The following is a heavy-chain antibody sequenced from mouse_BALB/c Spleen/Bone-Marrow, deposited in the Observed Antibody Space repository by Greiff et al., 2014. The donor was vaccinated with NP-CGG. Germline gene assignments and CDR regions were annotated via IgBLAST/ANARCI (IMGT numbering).Heavy chain of an antibody. Sequence: EVQLQQSGAELVKPGASVKLSCTASGFNIKDTYMHWVKQRPEQGLGWIGRIDPANGNTKYDPKFQDKATITTDTSSNTAYLQLSSLTSEDTAVYYCARDDYDDYYAMDYWGQGTSVTVSS. D-gene: IGHD2-4*01. CDR2: IDPANGNT. V-gene: IGHV14-3*02. CDR3: ARDDYDDYYAMDY. CDR1: GFNIKDTY. J-gene: IGHJ4*01.